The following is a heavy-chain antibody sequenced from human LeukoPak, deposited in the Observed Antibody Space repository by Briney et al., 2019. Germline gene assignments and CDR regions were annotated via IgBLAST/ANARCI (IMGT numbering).Heavy chain of an antibody. Sequence: ASVKVSCKVSGYTLTELSMHWVRQAPGKGLEWMGGFDPEDGETIYAQKFQGRVTMTEDTSTDTAYMELSSLRSEDTAVYYCATAPSTRGYSGYDQKWAFDIWGQGTMVTVSS. D-gene: IGHD5-12*01. CDR1: GYTLTELS. J-gene: IGHJ3*02. CDR3: ATAPSTRGYSGYDQKWAFDI. V-gene: IGHV1-24*01. CDR2: FDPEDGET.